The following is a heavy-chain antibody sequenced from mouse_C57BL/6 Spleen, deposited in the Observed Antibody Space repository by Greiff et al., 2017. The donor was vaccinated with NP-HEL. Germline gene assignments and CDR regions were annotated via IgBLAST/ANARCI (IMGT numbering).Heavy chain of an antibody. CDR1: GYTFTSYW. D-gene: IGHD2-4*01. CDR3: AIYYDYKAMDY. V-gene: IGHV1-59*01. Sequence: QVQLQQPGAELVRPGTSVKLSCKASGYTFTSYWMHWVKQRPGQGLEWIGVIDPSDSYTNYNQKFKGKATLTVDTSSSTAYMQLSSLTSEDSAVYYCAIYYDYKAMDYWGQGTSVTVSS. J-gene: IGHJ4*01. CDR2: IDPSDSYT.